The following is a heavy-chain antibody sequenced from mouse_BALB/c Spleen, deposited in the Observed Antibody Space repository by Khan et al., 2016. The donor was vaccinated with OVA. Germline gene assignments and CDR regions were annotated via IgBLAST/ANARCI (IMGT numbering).Heavy chain of an antibody. CDR2: INPSNGYT. V-gene: IGHV1-4*01. CDR1: GYTFTSYT. D-gene: IGHD2-14*01. CDR3: VRDGAYHRNDGWFAY. Sequence: QVQLQQSGAELARPGASVKMSCKASGYTFTSYTIHWIKKRPGQGLEWIGYINPSNGYTNYNQKFKDKATLTTDKSSTTAYLQLSSLTSDDSAVYNCVRDGAYHRNDGWFAYWGQGTLCTVSA. J-gene: IGHJ3*01.